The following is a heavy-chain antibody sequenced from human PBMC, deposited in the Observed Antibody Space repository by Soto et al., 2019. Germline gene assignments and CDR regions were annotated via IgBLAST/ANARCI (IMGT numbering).Heavy chain of an antibody. D-gene: IGHD6-13*01. V-gene: IGHV4-34*02. CDR2: INHSGTT. J-gene: IGHJ6*02. CDR3: ARVRARAAAGWGYGMAI. CDR1: GGSFTGYF. Sequence: QVHLQQWGAGLLNPSETLSLTCGASGGSFTGYFWAWIRQTPAKGLEWIGEINHSGTTNYNPSLTSRATISVYPSRSQVSLKVNSLTAADSGVYYCARVRARAAAGWGYGMAIWGQGTTVIVSS.